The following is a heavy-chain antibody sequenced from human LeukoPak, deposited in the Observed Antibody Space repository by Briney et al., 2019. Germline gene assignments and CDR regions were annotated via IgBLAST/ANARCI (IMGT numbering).Heavy chain of an antibody. CDR3: ARDLSGYNYGLDY. J-gene: IGHJ4*02. V-gene: IGHV3-33*01. CDR2: IWYDGSNK. Sequence: GGSLRLSCAASGFTFSSYGMHWVRQAPGKGPEWVAVIWYDGSNKYYADSVKGRFTISRDNSKNTLYLQMNSLRAEDTAVYYCARDLSGYNYGLDYWGQGTLVTVSS. D-gene: IGHD5-12*01. CDR1: GFTFSSYG.